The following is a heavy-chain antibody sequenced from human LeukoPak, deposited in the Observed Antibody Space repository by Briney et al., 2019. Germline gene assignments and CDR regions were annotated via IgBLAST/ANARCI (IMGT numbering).Heavy chain of an antibody. J-gene: IGHJ4*02. CDR2: IIPILGIA. Sequence: SVKVSCKASGGTFSSYAISWVRQAPGQGLEWMGRIIPILGIANYAQKFQGRVTITADKSTSTAYMELSSLRSEDTAVYYCARDYITGTAEETVHFDYWGQGTLVTGSS. D-gene: IGHD1-7*01. CDR3: ARDYITGTAEETVHFDY. CDR1: GGTFSSYA. V-gene: IGHV1-69*04.